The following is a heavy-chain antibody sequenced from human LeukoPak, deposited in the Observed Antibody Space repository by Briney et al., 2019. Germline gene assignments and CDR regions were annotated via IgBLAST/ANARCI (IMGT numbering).Heavy chain of an antibody. D-gene: IGHD2/OR15-2a*01. CDR3: ARHPRTTHGAIGFDYYYYYMDV. CDR2: IYSGGST. Sequence: PAGGSLRLSCAASGFTVSSNYMSWVRQAPGKGLEWVSVIYSGGSTYYADSVKGRFTISRDNSKNTLYLQMNSLRAEDTAVYYCARHPRTTHGAIGFDYYYYYMDVWGKGTTVTVSS. J-gene: IGHJ6*03. V-gene: IGHV3-66*04. CDR1: GFTVSSNY.